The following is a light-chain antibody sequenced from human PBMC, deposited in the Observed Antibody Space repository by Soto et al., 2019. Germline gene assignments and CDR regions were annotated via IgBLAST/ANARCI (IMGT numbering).Light chain of an antibody. V-gene: IGKV1D-12*01. J-gene: IGKJ4*01. CDR1: QGISSW. Sequence: DIQMTQSPSSVSASVGDRVTITCRAGQGISSWLAWYQRKPGKAPKLLMYAASSLQGGVTSRFSGSRSGTDFTLTISSLQPEDFATYYCQQANTFPLNFGGGSKVEIK. CDR3: QQANTFPLN. CDR2: AAS.